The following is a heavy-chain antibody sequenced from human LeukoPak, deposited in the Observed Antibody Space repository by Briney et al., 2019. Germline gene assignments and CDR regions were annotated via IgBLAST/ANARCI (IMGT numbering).Heavy chain of an antibody. CDR2: INPNSGGT. D-gene: IGHD2-2*02. CDR1: GYTFTGYY. Sequence: GASVKVSCRASGYTFTGYYMHWLRQAPGQGLEWMGWINPNSGGTNYAQKFQGRVTMTRDTSISTAYMELSRLRSDDTAVYYCARLDIVVVPAAKPDGYYYYYMDVWGKGTTVTVSS. CDR3: ARLDIVVVPAAKPDGYYYYYMDV. V-gene: IGHV1-2*02. J-gene: IGHJ6*03.